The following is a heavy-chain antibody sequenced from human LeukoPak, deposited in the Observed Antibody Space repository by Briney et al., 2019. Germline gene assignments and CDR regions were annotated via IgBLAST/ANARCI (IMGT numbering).Heavy chain of an antibody. J-gene: IGHJ4*02. CDR1: VFTFSSYA. Sequence: PGGSLRLSCAASVFTFSSYAMSWVRRAPGKGREGLSSISGSGFSTYYADSVKGRLPLPRDNSKNPLYLQMNSRRAEDTAVYYCARRQPSYFDYWGQGTLVTVSS. V-gene: IGHV3-23*01. CDR3: ARRQPSYFDY. D-gene: IGHD1-1*01. CDR2: ISGSGFST.